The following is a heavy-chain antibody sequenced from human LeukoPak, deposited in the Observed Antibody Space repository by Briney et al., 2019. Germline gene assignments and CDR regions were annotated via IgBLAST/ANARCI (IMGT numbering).Heavy chain of an antibody. V-gene: IGHV3-23*01. CDR3: AKRPLPDCSGGSCYYGY. CDR1: GFTFSSYA. J-gene: IGHJ4*02. Sequence: GGSLRLSCAASGFTFSSYAMSWVRQAPGKGLEWVSAISGSGGSTYYADSVKGRFTISRDNSKNTLYLQMNSLRAEDTAVYYCAKRPLPDCSGGSCYYGYWGQGTLVTVSP. CDR2: ISGSGGST. D-gene: IGHD2-15*01.